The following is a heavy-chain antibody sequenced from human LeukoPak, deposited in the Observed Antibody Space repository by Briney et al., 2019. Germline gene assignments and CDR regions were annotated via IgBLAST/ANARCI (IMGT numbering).Heavy chain of an antibody. Sequence: PSETLSLTRTVSGGSISSSSYYWGWIRQPPGKGLEWIGSIYYSGSTYYNPSLKSRVTISVDTSKNQFSLKLSSVTAADTAVYYCARHIPNYDFWSGYPRWFDPWGQGTLVTVSS. J-gene: IGHJ5*02. CDR2: IYYSGST. CDR3: ARHIPNYDFWSGYPRWFDP. CDR1: GGSISSSSYY. D-gene: IGHD3-3*01. V-gene: IGHV4-39*01.